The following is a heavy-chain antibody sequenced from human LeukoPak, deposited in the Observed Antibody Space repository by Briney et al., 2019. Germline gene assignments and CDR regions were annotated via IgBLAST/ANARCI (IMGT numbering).Heavy chain of an antibody. CDR2: ISSSSSYI. CDR1: GFTFSSYS. D-gene: IGHD1-26*01. Sequence: PGGSLRLSCAASGFTFSSYSMNWVRQAPGKGREWVSSISSSSSYIYYADSVKGRFTISRDNAKTSLYLKMNSLRDEDTAVYYCARDPAGYSGSYLPHDAFDIWGQGTMVTVSS. J-gene: IGHJ3*02. CDR3: ARDPAGYSGSYLPHDAFDI. V-gene: IGHV3-21*01.